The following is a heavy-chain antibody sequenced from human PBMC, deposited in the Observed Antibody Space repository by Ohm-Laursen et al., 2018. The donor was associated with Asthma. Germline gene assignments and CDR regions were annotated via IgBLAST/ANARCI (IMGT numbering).Heavy chain of an antibody. CDR2: INHSGST. CDR1: GDSISGSSYS. J-gene: IGHJ3*02. V-gene: IGHV4-39*07. Sequence: GTLSLTCTVSGDSISGSSYSWGWIRQPPGKGLEWIGEINHSGSTNYNPSLKSRVTISVDTSKNQFSLKLSSVTAADTAVYYCARADWEWLVLAFDIWGQGTMVTVSS. D-gene: IGHD6-19*01. CDR3: ARADWEWLVLAFDI.